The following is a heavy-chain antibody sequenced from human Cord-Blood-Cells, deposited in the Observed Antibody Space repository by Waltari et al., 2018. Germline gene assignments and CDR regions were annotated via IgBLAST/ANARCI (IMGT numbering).Heavy chain of an antibody. V-gene: IGHV4-34*01. Sequence: QVQLQQWGAGLLKPSETLSLTCAVYGGSFSGYYWSWIRQPPGKGLEWIGEINHSGSTNYNPSLKSRVTISVDTSKNQFSLKLGSVTAADTAVYYCAWGADTVPAAPTYWGQGTLVTVSS. J-gene: IGHJ4*02. CDR2: INHSGST. D-gene: IGHD2-2*01. CDR3: AWGADTVPAAPTY. CDR1: GGSFSGYY.